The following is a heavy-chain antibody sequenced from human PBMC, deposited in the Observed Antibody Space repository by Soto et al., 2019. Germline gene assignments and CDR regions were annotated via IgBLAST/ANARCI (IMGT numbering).Heavy chain of an antibody. V-gene: IGHV4-59*01. CDR3: ARRYASYYFDY. J-gene: IGHJ4*02. CDR1: GGSISSYY. Sequence: PSETLSLTCTVSGGSISSYYWSWIRQPPGKGLEWIGYIHYSGSTNYNPSLKSRVTISVDTSKSQFSLKLSSVTAADTAVYYCARRYASYYFDYWGQGTLVTVSS. D-gene: IGHD2-2*01. CDR2: IHYSGST.